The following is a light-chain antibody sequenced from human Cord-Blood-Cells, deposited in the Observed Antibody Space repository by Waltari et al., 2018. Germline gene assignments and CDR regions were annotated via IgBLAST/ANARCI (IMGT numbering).Light chain of an antibody. J-gene: IGLJ1*01. CDR2: DVS. CDR1: SSDVGGYNY. Sequence: QSALTQPRSVSGSPGQSVTISCTGTSSDVGGYNYVSWYQQHTGKAPRLMIYDVSKRPAGGPDRFSGSKSGNRASLTISGLQAEDEADYYCCSYAGSYTCGFGTGTKVTVL. CDR3: CSYAGSYTCG. V-gene: IGLV2-11*01.